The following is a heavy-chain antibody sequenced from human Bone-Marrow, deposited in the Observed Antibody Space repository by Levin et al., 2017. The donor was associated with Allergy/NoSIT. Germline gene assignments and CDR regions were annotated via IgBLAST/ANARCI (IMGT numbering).Heavy chain of an antibody. J-gene: IGHJ5*02. V-gene: IGHV4-38-2*02. CDR2: IYHSGST. D-gene: IGHD3-22*01. CDR1: GYSISSGYY. Sequence: SQTLSLTCTVSGYSISSGYYWGWIRQPPGKGLEWIGSIYHSGSTYYNPSLKSRVTISVDTSKNQFSLKLSSVTAADTAVYYGARGSSGYYWKDWFDPWGQGTLVTVSS. CDR3: ARGSSGYYWKDWFDP.